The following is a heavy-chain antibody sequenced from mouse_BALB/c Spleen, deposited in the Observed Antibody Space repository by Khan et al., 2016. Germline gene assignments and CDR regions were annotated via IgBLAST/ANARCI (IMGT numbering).Heavy chain of an antibody. CDR3: AKGGPNGDYFDY. V-gene: IGHV1S81*02. J-gene: IGHJ2*01. CDR1: GYTFTSYW. Sequence: QVQLQQPGAELVKPGASVKLSCKASGYTFTSYWMHWVKQRPGQGLEWIGEINPSNGRTNYDEKFKTKATLTVDKSSSTAYRQLSSLTSEDSAVYYCAKGGPNGDYFDYWGQGTTLTVSS. D-gene: IGHD4-1*01. CDR2: INPSNGRT.